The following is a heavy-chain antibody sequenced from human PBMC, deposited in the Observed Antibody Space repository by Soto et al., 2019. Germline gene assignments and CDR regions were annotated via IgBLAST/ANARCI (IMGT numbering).Heavy chain of an antibody. CDR2: ISGSGGST. CDR1: GFTFSSYA. CDR3: AKDDGHCSAGSCYY. J-gene: IGHJ4*02. Sequence: GGSLRLSCAASGFTFSSYAMSWVRQAPGKGLEWVSAISGSGGSTYYADSVKGRFTISRDNSKNTLYLQMNSLRAEDTAVYYCAKDDGHCSAGSCYYWGQGTLVTVYS. V-gene: IGHV3-23*01. D-gene: IGHD2-15*01.